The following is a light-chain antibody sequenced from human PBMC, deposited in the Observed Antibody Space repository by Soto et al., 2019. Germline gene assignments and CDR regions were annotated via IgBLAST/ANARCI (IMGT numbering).Light chain of an antibody. CDR3: ETWDSNTHTV. Sequence: QSVLTQSSSASASLGSSVKLTCTLSSGHSSYIIAWHQQQPGKAPRYLMKLEGSGSYNKGSGVPDRFSGSSSGADRYLTISHLQFEDGADYYCETWDSNTHTVFGGGTKLTVL. J-gene: IGLJ3*02. CDR2: LEGSGSY. V-gene: IGLV4-60*02. CDR1: SGHSSYI.